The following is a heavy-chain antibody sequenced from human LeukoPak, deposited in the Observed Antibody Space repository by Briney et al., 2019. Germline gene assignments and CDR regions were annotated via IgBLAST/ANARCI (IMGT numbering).Heavy chain of an antibody. V-gene: IGHV3-33*01. J-gene: IGHJ6*04. Sequence: PGGSLRLSCAASGFTFSSYGMHWVRQAPGKGLEWVAVIWYDGSNKYYADSVKGRFTISRDNSKNTLYLQMNSLRAEDTAVYYCARERGFGEPISYGMDVWGKGTTVTVSS. CDR3: ARERGFGEPISYGMDV. CDR2: IWYDGSNK. D-gene: IGHD3-10*01. CDR1: GFTFSSYG.